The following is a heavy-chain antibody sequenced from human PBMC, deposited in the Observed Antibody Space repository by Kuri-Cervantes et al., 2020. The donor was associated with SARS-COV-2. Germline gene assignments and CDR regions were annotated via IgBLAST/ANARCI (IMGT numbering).Heavy chain of an antibody. CDR3: ARDSSMVELWIAGRLGYYYYGMDV. CDR2: IIPIFGTA. J-gene: IGHJ6*02. CDR1: GGTFSRYA. V-gene: IGHV1-69*13. Sequence: SVKVSCKASGGTFSRYAISWVRQAPAQWLESKGGIIPIFGTATYAQKFQGRVTFTADESTSTAYMELSSMRSEDTAMYYCARDSSMVELWIAGRLGYYYYGMDVWGQGTTVTVSS. D-gene: IGHD6-6*01.